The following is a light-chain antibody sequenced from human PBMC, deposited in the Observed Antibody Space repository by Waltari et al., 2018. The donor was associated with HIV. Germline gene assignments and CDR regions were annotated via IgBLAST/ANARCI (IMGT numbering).Light chain of an antibody. CDR3: SSYTSSSTLEGV. Sequence: QSALTQPASVSGSPGQSITISCTGTSSDVGGSNSVSWYQQHPGKATQLMIYDASNRSSGVSNRFSGSKSGNTASLTISGPQAEGEADDYGSSYTSSSTLEGVFGTGTKVTVL. J-gene: IGLJ1*01. CDR1: SSDVGGSNS. CDR2: DAS. V-gene: IGLV2-14*01.